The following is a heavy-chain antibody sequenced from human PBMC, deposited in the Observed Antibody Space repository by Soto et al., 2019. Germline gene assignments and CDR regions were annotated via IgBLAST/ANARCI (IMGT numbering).Heavy chain of an antibody. J-gene: IGHJ5*02. Sequence: GSLRLSCAASGFTFSDYYMSWIRQAPGKGLEWVSYISSSGSTIYYADSVKGRFTISRDNARNSLYLQMNSLRAEDTAVYYRARDLPMTTVPNWFDPWGQGTLVTVSS. CDR2: ISSSGSTI. CDR3: ARDLPMTTVPNWFDP. D-gene: IGHD4-17*01. V-gene: IGHV3-11*01. CDR1: GFTFSDYY.